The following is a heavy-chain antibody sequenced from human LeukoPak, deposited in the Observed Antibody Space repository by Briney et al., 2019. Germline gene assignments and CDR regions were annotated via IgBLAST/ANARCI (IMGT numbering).Heavy chain of an antibody. Sequence: SQTLSLTCAISGDSVSNNSAAWNWIRQSPSRGLEWLGRTYYRSKRFNDFALSVKSRITINPDTSKNQFSLQLNSVTPEDTAVYYCAKNYGDSNWFDPWGQGTLVTVSS. CDR1: GDSVSNNSAA. J-gene: IGHJ5*02. D-gene: IGHD4-17*01. CDR3: AKNYGDSNWFDP. V-gene: IGHV6-1*01. CDR2: TYYRSKRFN.